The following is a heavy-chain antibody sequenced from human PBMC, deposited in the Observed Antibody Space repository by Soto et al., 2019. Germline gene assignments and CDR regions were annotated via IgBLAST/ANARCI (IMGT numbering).Heavy chain of an antibody. Sequence: GALRLYGTASVFTFSDYEMNWVRQAPGKGLEWVSYITSGGRSIYYADSVKGRFIISRDNAENSLYLQMNSLRPEDTAVYYCVRRMASPDQWGQGTLVTVSS. CDR2: ITSGGRSI. J-gene: IGHJ4*02. D-gene: IGHD2-15*01. CDR3: VRRMASPDQ. CDR1: VFTFSDYE. V-gene: IGHV3-48*03.